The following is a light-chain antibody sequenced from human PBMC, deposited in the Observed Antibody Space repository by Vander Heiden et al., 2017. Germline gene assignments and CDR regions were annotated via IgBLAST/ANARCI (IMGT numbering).Light chain of an antibody. J-gene: IGKJ2*01. V-gene: IGKV4-1*01. CDR2: WAS. CDR3: QQYYSTPQT. Sequence: DIVMTQSPDSLAVSLGERATSNCKSSQSVLYSSNNKNYLAWYQQKPRQPPKLLIYWASTRESGVPDRFSGSGSGTDFTLTISSLQAEDVAVYYCQQYYSTPQTFGQGTKLEIK. CDR1: QSVLYSSNNKNY.